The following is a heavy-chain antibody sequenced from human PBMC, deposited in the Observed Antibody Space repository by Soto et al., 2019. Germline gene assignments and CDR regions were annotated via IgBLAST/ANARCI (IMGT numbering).Heavy chain of an antibody. CDR3: ARDAHGSGSYYFFDY. J-gene: IGHJ4*01. CDR2: ISYDGSNK. Sequence: QVQLVESGGGVVQPERSLRLSCAASGFTFSSYAMQWVRQAPGKGLEWVAVISYDGSNKYYADSVKGRFTISRDNSKNTLYLQMNSLRAEDTAVYYCARDAHGSGSYYFFDYWGQGTLVTVSS. D-gene: IGHD3-10*01. V-gene: IGHV3-30-3*01. CDR1: GFTFSSYA.